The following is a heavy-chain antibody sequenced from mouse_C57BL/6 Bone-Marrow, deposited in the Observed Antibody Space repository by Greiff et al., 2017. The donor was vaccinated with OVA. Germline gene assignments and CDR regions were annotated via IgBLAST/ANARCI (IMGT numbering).Heavy chain of an antibody. CDR2: ILPGSGST. CDR1: GYTFTGYW. D-gene: IGHD2-1*01. V-gene: IGHV1-9*01. J-gene: IGHJ4*01. CDR3: ARLTIYYGNYYYAMDY. Sequence: VKLVESGAELMKPGASVKLSCKATGYTFTGYWIEWVKQRPGHGLEWIGEILPGSGSTNYNEKFKGKATFTADTSSNTAYMQLSSLTTEDSAIYYCARLTIYYGNYYYAMDYWGQGTSVTVSS.